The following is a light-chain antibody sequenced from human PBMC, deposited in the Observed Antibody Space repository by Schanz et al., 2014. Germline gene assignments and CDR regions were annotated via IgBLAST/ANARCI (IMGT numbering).Light chain of an antibody. V-gene: IGKV3-20*01. CDR3: QQYGSSPHT. Sequence: EIVMTQSPVTLSVSPGERATLSCRASQSVSTYLAWYQQKPGQAPRLLIYAASSRATGIPDRFSGGGSDTDFTLTITRLEPEDFAVYYCQQYGSSPHTFGQGTKLEIK. CDR1: QSVSTY. CDR2: AAS. J-gene: IGKJ2*01.